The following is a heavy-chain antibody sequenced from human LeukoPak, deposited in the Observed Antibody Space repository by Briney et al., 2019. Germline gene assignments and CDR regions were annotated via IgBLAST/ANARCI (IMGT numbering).Heavy chain of an antibody. CDR3: AKDGTSYYYIYY. Sequence: GGSLRLSCAASGFTFSSYGMHWVRQAPGKGLEWVSFIRYDGSNEYYADSVRGRFTVSRDDSKNTLYLQMNSLRGDDTAVYYCAKDGTSYYYIYYWGQGTLVTVSS. CDR2: IRYDGSNE. J-gene: IGHJ4*02. CDR1: GFTFSSYG. V-gene: IGHV3-30*02. D-gene: IGHD2/OR15-2a*01.